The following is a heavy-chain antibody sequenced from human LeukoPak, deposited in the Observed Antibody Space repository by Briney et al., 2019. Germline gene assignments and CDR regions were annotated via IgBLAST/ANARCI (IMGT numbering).Heavy chain of an antibody. CDR2: IWYDGSIK. D-gene: IGHD6-19*01. Sequence: GRSLRLSCAASGFTFSNYGMHWVRQAPGKGLEWVAVIWYDGSIKYYADSVKGRFTISRENAKNSLFLQMNSLRAGDTAIYYCTRVKSDSSGWYHVLDWGQGTLVTVSS. V-gene: IGHV3-33*01. CDR3: TRVKSDSSGWYHVLD. CDR1: GFTFSNYG. J-gene: IGHJ4*02.